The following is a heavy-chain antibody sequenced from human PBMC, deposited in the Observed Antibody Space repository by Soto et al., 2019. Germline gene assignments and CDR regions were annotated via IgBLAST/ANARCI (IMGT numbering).Heavy chain of an antibody. J-gene: IGHJ4*02. CDR2: TYDRSKLYN. V-gene: IGHV6-1*01. D-gene: IGHD2-15*01. CDR3: ARGRWSTLDY. CDR1: GDSASSNNIA. Sequence: QVQLQQSGPGLVKPSQTLSLTCAVSGDSASSNNIAWNWLRQYPWGGLEWLGRTYDRSKLYNEYAVYVRSRITINLDTSKNQFSQQLNSVTPEHTAVYYCARGRWSTLDYWGQGAQVTVSS.